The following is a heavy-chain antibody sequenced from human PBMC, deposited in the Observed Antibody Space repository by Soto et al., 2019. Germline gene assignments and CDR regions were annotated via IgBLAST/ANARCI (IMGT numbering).Heavy chain of an antibody. CDR3: AKGAGSDSGRY. Sequence: EVQLLESGGGLVQPGGSLRLSCVASGFTFSSYDMNWVRQAPGKGLEWVSGISAGGSKTYYADSVKGRFTIPRDNSKTTLLLQINTLRADDTAVSYFAKGAGSDSGRYWGQGTLLTVSS. J-gene: IGHJ4*02. V-gene: IGHV3-23*01. CDR2: ISAGGSKT. D-gene: IGHD3-10*01. CDR1: GFTFSSYD.